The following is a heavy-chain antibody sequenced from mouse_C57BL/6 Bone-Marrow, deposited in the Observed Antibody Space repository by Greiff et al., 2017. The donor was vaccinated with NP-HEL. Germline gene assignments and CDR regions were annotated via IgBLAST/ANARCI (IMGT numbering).Heavy chain of an antibody. J-gene: IGHJ4*01. V-gene: IGHV2-5-1*01. CDR1: GFSLTSYG. CDR2: IWRGGST. CDR3: AKKRKLQRDYYAMDY. D-gene: IGHD2-1*01. Sequence: QVQLQQSGPSLVQPSQSLSITCTVSGFSLTSYGVHWVRQSPGKGLEWLGVIWRGGSTDYNAAFMSRLSITKDNSKSQVFFKMNSLQADDTAIYYCAKKRKLQRDYYAMDYWGQGTSVTVSS.